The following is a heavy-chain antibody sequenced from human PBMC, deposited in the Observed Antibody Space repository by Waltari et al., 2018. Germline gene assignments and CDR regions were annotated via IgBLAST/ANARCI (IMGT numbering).Heavy chain of an antibody. V-gene: IGHV3-23*01. Sequence: EVQLLQSGGGLVQPGKSLRLSCAASGFTFSNYAMDWVGRAPGKGLGWVSGITTNDRCTYYADAVKGRFTISRDSSENTLYLQMDSLRAEDTAIYYCAKADASGSYAYFDSWGQGILVTVSS. J-gene: IGHJ4*02. D-gene: IGHD3-16*01. CDR2: ITTNDRCT. CDR1: GFTFSNYA. CDR3: AKADASGSYAYFDS.